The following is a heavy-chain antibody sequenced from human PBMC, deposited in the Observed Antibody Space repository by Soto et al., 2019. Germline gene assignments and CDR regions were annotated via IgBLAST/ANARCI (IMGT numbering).Heavy chain of an antibody. CDR1: GFTFSSYS. V-gene: IGHV3-48*02. Sequence: EVQLVESRGGLVQPGGSLRLSCAASGFTFSSYSMNWVRQAPGKGLEWVSYISSSSSTIYYADSVKGRFTISRDNAKNSLYLQMNSLRDEDTAVYYCARSKVRGVITPFDYWGQGTLVTVSS. J-gene: IGHJ4*02. CDR3: ARSKVRGVITPFDY. D-gene: IGHD3-10*01. CDR2: ISSSSSTI.